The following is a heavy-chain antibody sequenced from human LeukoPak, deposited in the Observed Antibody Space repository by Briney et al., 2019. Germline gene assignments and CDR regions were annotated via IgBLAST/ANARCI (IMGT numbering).Heavy chain of an antibody. V-gene: IGHV3-30*18. J-gene: IGHJ4*02. CDR1: GFTFSSNG. CDR3: AKDNVIAGGYYFDY. CDR2: ISYDGSNK. Sequence: GGSLRLSCAASGFTFSSNGMHWVRQAPGKGLEWVAVISYDGSNKYYADSVKGRFTISRDNSKNTLYLQMNSLRAEDTAVYYCAKDNVIAGGYYFDYWGQGTLVTVSS. D-gene: IGHD1-26*01.